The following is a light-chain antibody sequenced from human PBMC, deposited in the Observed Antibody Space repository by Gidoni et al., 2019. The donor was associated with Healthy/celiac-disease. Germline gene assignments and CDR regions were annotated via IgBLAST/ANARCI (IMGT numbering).Light chain of an antibody. J-gene: IGKJ1*01. Sequence: DIVMTQSTLSLPVTPGEPASISCSSSQSLLHSNGYHYWDWYLQTPAQSPQLLIYLGSTRASGVPDRFSGSGSGTDFTLKISRLEAEDVGLYYCMQALHTPWTCGQGTKVEIK. CDR1: QSLLHSNGYHY. CDR3: MQALHTPWT. CDR2: LGS. V-gene: IGKV2-28*01.